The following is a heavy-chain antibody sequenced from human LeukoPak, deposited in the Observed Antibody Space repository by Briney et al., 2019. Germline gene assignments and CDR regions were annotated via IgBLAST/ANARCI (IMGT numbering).Heavy chain of an antibody. V-gene: IGHV3-74*01. CDR3: ARGATFYGSGSYLLR. Sequence: GGSLRLSCAASGFTFSSYLMHWVRQAPGKGLVWVSRINSDGSSTSYADSVKGRFTISRDNAKNTLYLQMNSLRAEDTAVYYCARGATFYGSGSYLLRWGQGTLVTVSS. J-gene: IGHJ4*02. CDR1: GFTFSSYL. CDR2: INSDGSST. D-gene: IGHD3-10*01.